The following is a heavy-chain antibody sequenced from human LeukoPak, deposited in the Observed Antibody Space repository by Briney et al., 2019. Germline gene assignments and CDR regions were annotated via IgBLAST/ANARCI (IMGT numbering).Heavy chain of an antibody. CDR2: INGSGGRT. V-gene: IGHV3-23*01. CDR3: ANTDYYYDSSGYQEYFDY. CDR1: GFTFSSSG. D-gene: IGHD3-22*01. Sequence: GRPLRFSCADSGFTFSSSGMKWARQTQGKTMESEKAINGSGGRTDYADCVKGRFTIFRDNSKNTLYLQMNSLRAEDTAVYYCANTDYYYDSSGYQEYFDYWGQGTLVTVSS. J-gene: IGHJ4*02.